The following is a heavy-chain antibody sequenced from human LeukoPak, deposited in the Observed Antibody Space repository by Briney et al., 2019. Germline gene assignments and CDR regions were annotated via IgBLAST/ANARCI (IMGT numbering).Heavy chain of an antibody. CDR3: ARDGDYGDTYYFDY. Sequence: GGSLRLSCSASGFTFSSYAMHWVRQAPGKGLEYVSSISSNGGSTYYADSVKGRFTISRDNSKNTLYLQMNSLRVEDTAVYYCARDGDYGDTYYFDYWGQGTLVTVSS. J-gene: IGHJ4*02. V-gene: IGHV3-64*04. CDR1: GFTFSSYA. CDR2: ISSNGGST. D-gene: IGHD4-17*01.